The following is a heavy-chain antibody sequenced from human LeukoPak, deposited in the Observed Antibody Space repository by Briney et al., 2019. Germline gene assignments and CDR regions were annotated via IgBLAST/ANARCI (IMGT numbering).Heavy chain of an antibody. Sequence: GASVKVSCKASGYTFTGYYMHWVRQAPGQGLEWMGRINPNSGGTDYAQKFQGRVTMTRDTSISTAYMELSRLRFDDTAVYYCVRGYCSGGSCYPTGWFDPWGQGTLVTVSS. CDR3: VRGYCSGGSCYPTGWFDP. J-gene: IGHJ5*02. CDR2: INPNSGGT. CDR1: GYTFTGYY. V-gene: IGHV1-2*06. D-gene: IGHD2-15*01.